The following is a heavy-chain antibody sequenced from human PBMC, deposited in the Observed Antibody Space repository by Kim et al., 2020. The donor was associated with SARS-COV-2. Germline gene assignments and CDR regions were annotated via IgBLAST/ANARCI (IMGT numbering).Heavy chain of an antibody. CDR1: GGSFSGYY. CDR2: INHSGST. J-gene: IGHJ5*02. V-gene: IGHV4-34*01. D-gene: IGHD6-13*01. Sequence: SETLSLTCAVYGGSFSGYYWSWIRQPPGKGLEWIGEINHSGSTNYNPSLKSRVTISVDTTKNQFSLKLSSVTAADTAVYYCTRGPGYSSSWYGPRNWFDPWDQGTLVTVSS. CDR3: TRGPGYSSSWYGPRNWFDP.